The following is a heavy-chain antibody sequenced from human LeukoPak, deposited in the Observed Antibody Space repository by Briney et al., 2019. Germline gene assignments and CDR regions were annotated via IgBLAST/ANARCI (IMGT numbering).Heavy chain of an antibody. CDR3: ARAVTIFGVVIKPSYFDY. J-gene: IGHJ4*02. V-gene: IGHV4-30-2*01. CDR2: IYHSGST. CDR1: GGSISSGGYY. D-gene: IGHD3-3*01. Sequence: SQTLSLTCTVSGGSISSGGYYWSWIRQPPGKGLEWIGYIYHSGSTYYNPSLKSRVTISVDRSKNQFSLKLSSVTAADTAVYYCARAVTIFGVVIKPSYFDYWGQGTLVTVSS.